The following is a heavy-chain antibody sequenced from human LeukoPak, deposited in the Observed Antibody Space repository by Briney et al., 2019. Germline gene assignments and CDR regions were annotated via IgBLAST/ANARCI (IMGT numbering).Heavy chain of an antibody. J-gene: IGHJ4*02. Sequence: GRSLRLSCAASGFTFSSYGMHWVRQAPGKGLEWVAVIWYDGGNKYYADSVKGRFTISRDNSKNTLYLQMNSLRAEDTAVYYCAKDRSGDSYYFDYWGQGTLVTVSS. CDR1: GFTFSSYG. D-gene: IGHD4-17*01. CDR3: AKDRSGDSYYFDY. CDR2: IWYDGGNK. V-gene: IGHV3-33*06.